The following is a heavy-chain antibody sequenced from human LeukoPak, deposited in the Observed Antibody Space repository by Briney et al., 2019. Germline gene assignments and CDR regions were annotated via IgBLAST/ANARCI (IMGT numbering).Heavy chain of an antibody. J-gene: IGHJ6*03. CDR2: ISSSSSYI. Sequence: GGSLRLSCAASEFSVGSNYMTWVRQAPGKGLEWVSSISSSSSYIYYADSVKGRFTISRDNAKNSLYLQMNSLRAEDTAVYYCARDQAPNYYMDVWGKGTTVTVSS. V-gene: IGHV3-21*01. CDR1: EFSVGSNY. CDR3: ARDQAPNYYMDV.